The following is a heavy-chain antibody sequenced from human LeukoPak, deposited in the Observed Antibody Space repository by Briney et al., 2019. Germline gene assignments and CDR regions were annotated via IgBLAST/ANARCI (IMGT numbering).Heavy chain of an antibody. D-gene: IGHD6-13*01. Sequence: PSETLSLTCTVSGGSISSSSYYWGWIRQPPGKGLEWIGSIYYSGSTYYNPSLKSRVTISVDTSKNQFSLTLSSVTAADTAVYYCARTLYSSSWFFDYWGQGTLVTVSS. CDR2: IYYSGST. V-gene: IGHV4-39*01. CDR3: ARTLYSSSWFFDY. CDR1: GGSISSSSYY. J-gene: IGHJ4*02.